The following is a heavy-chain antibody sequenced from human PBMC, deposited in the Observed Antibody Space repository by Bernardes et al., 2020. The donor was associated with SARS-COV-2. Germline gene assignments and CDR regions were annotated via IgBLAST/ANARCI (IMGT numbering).Heavy chain of an antibody. Sequence: GGSLRLSCAASGPDFDKYAMSWVRQTPGKGLEWVSSITVSGSYTYFADSVEGRFSMSRDDSTNTVYLQMNSLRADDTGIYYCVKQATGAYYFYYMDAWGKGATVTGSS. CDR1: GPDFDKYA. D-gene: IGHD1-1*01. CDR2: ITVSGSYT. V-gene: IGHV3-23*01. CDR3: VKQATGAYYFYYMDA. J-gene: IGHJ6*03.